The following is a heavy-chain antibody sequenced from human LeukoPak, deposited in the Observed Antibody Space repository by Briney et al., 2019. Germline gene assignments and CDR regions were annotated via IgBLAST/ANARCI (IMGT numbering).Heavy chain of an antibody. J-gene: IGHJ4*02. Sequence: PGGSLRLPCAASGFTFSTYAMSWVRQAPGKGLEWVGRIKSKTDGGTTDYAAPVKGRFSISRDDSKNTLYLQMNSLKSEDTAVYYCQGGRFWGQGTLVTVSS. CDR3: QGGRF. CDR2: IKSKTDGGTT. V-gene: IGHV3-15*01. D-gene: IGHD1-26*01. CDR1: GFTFSTYA.